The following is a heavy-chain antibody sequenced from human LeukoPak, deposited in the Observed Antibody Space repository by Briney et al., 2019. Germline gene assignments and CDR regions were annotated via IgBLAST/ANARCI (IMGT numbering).Heavy chain of an antibody. J-gene: IGHJ6*03. CDR2: ISRSGSTK. CDR3: TTGYGDYVDYYYYMDV. V-gene: IGHV3-11*01. Sequence: GGSLRLSCAASGFTFSDYNMRWIRQAPGKGLEWVSSISRSGSTKYYADSVKGRFTISRDNAKNSLFLQMNSLKTEDTAVYYCTTGYGDYVDYYYYMDVWGKGTTVTVSS. CDR1: GFTFSDYN. D-gene: IGHD4-17*01.